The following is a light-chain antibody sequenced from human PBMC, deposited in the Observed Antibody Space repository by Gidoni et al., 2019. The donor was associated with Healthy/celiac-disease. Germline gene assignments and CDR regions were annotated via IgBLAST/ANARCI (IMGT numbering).Light chain of an antibody. Sequence: SALTPPASVSGSPGHSITISCTGTSSDVGGYNYVSWYQQHPGKAPKLMIYEVSNRPSGVSNRFSGSKSGNTASLTISGLQAEDEADYYCSSYTSSSTPYVVFGGGTKLTVL. CDR1: SSDVGGYNY. V-gene: IGLV2-14*01. CDR2: EVS. CDR3: SSYTSSSTPYVV. J-gene: IGLJ2*01.